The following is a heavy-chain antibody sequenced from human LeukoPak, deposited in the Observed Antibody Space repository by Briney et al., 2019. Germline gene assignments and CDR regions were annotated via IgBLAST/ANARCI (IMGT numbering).Heavy chain of an antibody. CDR3: ARHVSGRWFGDDYPYYADV. J-gene: IGHJ6*03. CDR2: IDPYGGS. CDR1: GFTFSNYN. D-gene: IGHD3-10*01. V-gene: IGHV4-34*01. Sequence: GSLRLSCAASGFTFSNYNMNWVRQTPGKGLEWIGEIDPYGGSNYNPSLKSRVTISVDTSKNQFSLKMNSVTAADTAVYYCARHVSGRWFGDDYPYYADVWGKGTTVTISS.